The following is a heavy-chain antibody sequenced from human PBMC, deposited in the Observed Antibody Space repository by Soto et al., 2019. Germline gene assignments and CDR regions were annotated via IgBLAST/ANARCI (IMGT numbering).Heavy chain of an antibody. CDR1: GGSISPYY. J-gene: IGHJ5*02. D-gene: IGHD1-7*01. V-gene: IGHV4-59*08. CDR2: IYSTGTT. CDR3: ESHRNWNSGVDWFDP. Sequence: SESLSLTCTVSGGSISPYYWSWIRQPPGKGLEWIGYIYSTGTTNYNPSLKSRVTISVDTSKNQFSLKLSSVTAADTAVYYCESHRNWNSGVDWFDPWGQGTLVTVSS.